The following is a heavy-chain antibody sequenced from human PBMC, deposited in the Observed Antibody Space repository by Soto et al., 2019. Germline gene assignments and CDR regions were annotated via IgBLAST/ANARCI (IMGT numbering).Heavy chain of an antibody. CDR3: ARPIPRWSYHYGMDV. J-gene: IGHJ6*02. D-gene: IGHD1-26*01. CDR1: GYSFTSYW. CDR2: IYPGDSDT. Sequence: GESLKISCKGSGYSFTSYWIGWVRQMPGKGLEWMGIIYPGDSDTRYSPSFQGQVTISADKSISTAYLQWSSLKASDTAMYYCARPIPRWSYHYGMDVWGQGXTVTVYS. V-gene: IGHV5-51*01.